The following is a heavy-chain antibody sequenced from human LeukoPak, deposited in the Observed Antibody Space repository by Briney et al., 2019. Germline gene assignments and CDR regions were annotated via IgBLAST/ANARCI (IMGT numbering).Heavy chain of an antibody. V-gene: IGHV5-51*01. CDR3: ARQDGRALYYFDY. CDR2: IYPGGSDT. J-gene: IGHJ4*02. CDR1: GYSFNNYW. D-gene: IGHD5-24*01. Sequence: GESLKISCKGSGYSFNNYWIAWVRQMPGKGLEWMGIIYPGGSDTRYSPSLQGQVTISADKSISTAYLQWSSLKASDTAMYYCARQDGRALYYFDYWGQGTLVTVSS.